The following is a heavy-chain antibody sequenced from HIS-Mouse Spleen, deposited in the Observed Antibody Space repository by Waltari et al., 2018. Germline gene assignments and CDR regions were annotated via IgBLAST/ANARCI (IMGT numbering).Heavy chain of an antibody. Sequence: QLQLQESGPGLVKPSETLSLTCTVSGGSISSSSYYWGWIRQPPGKGLEWIGSIYYSGSPYSNPPLKSRVTISVDTSKNQFSLKLSSVTAADTAVYYCARGRRYYGSGSYGSFDYWGQGTLVTVSS. V-gene: IGHV4-39*07. CDR3: ARGRRYYGSGSYGSFDY. CDR2: IYYSGSP. D-gene: IGHD3-10*01. CDR1: GGSISSSSYY. J-gene: IGHJ4*02.